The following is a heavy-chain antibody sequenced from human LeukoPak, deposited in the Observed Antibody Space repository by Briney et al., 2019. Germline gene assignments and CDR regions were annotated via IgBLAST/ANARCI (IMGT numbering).Heavy chain of an antibody. D-gene: IGHD2-2*01. CDR2: IYYSGST. Sequence: PSETLSLTCTVSGGSVSSGSYYWSWIRQPPGKGLEWIGYIYYSGSTNYNPSLKSRVTISGDTSKNQFSLKLSSVTAADTAVYYCARLGCSSTSCYDYYGMDVWGKGTTVTVSS. J-gene: IGHJ6*04. V-gene: IGHV4-61*01. CDR3: ARLGCSSTSCYDYYGMDV. CDR1: GGSVSSGSYY.